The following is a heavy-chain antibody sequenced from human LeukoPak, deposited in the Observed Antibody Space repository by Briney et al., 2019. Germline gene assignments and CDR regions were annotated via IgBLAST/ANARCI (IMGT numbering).Heavy chain of an antibody. D-gene: IGHD3-22*01. CDR1: GFTFSDYY. CDR3: ARDLRYYYDSSGTPAFDI. Sequence: GGSLRLSCTASGFTFSDYYMSWIRQAPGKGLEWVSYISSSSSYTNYADSVKGRFTISRDNAKNSLYLQMNSLRAEDTAVYYCARDLRYYYDSSGTPAFDIWGQGTMVTVSS. V-gene: IGHV3-11*05. CDR2: ISSSSSYT. J-gene: IGHJ3*02.